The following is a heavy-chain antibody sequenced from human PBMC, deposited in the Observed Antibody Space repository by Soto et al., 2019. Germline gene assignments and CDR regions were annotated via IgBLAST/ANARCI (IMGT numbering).Heavy chain of an antibody. CDR3: ASSNIAAAGFYYYGVDV. CDR1: GDSISSYY. D-gene: IGHD6-13*01. CDR2: IYYSGST. J-gene: IGHJ6*02. Sequence: QVQLQESGPGLVKPSETLSLTCTVSGDSISSYYWSWIRQPPGKGLEWIGYIYYSGSTNYNPSLKRPVPISVDPPKTHSSLHLSSVTAADTAVYYCASSNIAAAGFYYYGVDVWGRGTTVTVSS. V-gene: IGHV4-59*01.